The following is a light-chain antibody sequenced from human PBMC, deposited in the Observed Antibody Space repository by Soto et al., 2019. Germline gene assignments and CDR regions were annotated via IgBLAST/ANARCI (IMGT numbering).Light chain of an antibody. J-gene: IGKJ2*01. Sequence: DVVVTQSPLSLPVTPGQPASISCRSSQNLVSSYGSTCLHWFRQRLGQSPRRLISKASNREAGVPDKVSGSGSGTDFTLKIRRVEAEDVGIYYCMQYIQWPHTFGQGTKLEIK. CDR1: QNLVSSYGSTC. V-gene: IGKV2-30*01. CDR3: MQYIQWPHT. CDR2: KAS.